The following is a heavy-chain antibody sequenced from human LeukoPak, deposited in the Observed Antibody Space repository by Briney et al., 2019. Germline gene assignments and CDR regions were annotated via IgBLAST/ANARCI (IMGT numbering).Heavy chain of an antibody. CDR2: ISGSGGST. Sequence: GGSLRLSCAASGFTFSSYAMSWVRQAPGKGLEWVSAISGSGGSTYYADSVKGRFTISRDDSKNTLYLQMNSLRAEDTAVYYCAKDRGWLRLFDYWGQGTLVTVSS. CDR3: AKDRGWLRLFDY. V-gene: IGHV3-23*01. CDR1: GFTFSSYA. J-gene: IGHJ4*02. D-gene: IGHD5-12*01.